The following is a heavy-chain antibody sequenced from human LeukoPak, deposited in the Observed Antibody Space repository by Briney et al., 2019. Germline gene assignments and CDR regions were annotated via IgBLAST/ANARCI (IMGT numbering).Heavy chain of an antibody. CDR1: GYTFTSYD. J-gene: IGHJ5*02. V-gene: IGHV1-8*01. Sequence: ASVKVSCKASGYTFTSYDINWVRQATGQGLEWMGWMNPNSGNTGYAQKFQGRVTVTRNTSISTAYMELSSLRSEDTAVYYCARGGGTMIVVVFDPWGQGTLVTVSS. CDR2: MNPNSGNT. D-gene: IGHD3-22*01. CDR3: ARGGGTMIVVVFDP.